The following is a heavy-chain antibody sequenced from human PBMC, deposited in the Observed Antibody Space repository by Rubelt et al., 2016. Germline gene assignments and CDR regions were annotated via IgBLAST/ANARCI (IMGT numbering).Heavy chain of an antibody. Sequence: GKGLEWLSGISASGGTTYYADSVKGRFTISRDNSKNTLYLQMDSLRAEDSAVYYCASQNGAGSGLDKWGQGTLVTVSS. J-gene: IGHJ4*02. V-gene: IGHV3-23*01. CDR3: ASQNGAGSGLDK. CDR2: ISASGGTT. D-gene: IGHD6-19*01.